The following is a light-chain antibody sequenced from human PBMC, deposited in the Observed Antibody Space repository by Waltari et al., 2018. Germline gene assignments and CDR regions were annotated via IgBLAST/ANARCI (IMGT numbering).Light chain of an antibody. Sequence: QSALTQPASVSGSPGQSIPISCPGTSSDVGDYNYVSWYQQHPGKAPKLMIYDVSNRPSGVSNLFSGSKSGNTASLTISGLQAEDEADYYCSSYIGSSTLELFGGGTSLTVL. CDR3: SSYIGSSTLEL. CDR2: DVS. V-gene: IGLV2-14*03. CDR1: SSDVGDYNY. J-gene: IGLJ2*01.